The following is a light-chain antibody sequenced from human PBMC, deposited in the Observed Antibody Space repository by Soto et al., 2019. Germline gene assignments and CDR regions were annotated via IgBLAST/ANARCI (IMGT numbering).Light chain of an antibody. CDR2: DAS. V-gene: IGKV3-11*01. CDR3: HHRSNWPGT. J-gene: IGKJ4*01. CDR1: QSVTRY. Sequence: EIVLTQSPATLSLSPGERATLSCRASQSVTRYLGWYQQKSGQALRLLIYDASNRAAGIPARVSGSGSGTDFTLTISSLEPEDFAVYYWHHRSNWPGTCGGGTKVESK.